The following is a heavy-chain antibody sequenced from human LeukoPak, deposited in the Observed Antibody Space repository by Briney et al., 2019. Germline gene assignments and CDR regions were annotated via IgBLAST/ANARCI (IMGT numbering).Heavy chain of an antibody. CDR1: GFTFSSYG. J-gene: IGHJ6*03. CDR2: ISYDGSNK. CDR3: ARDTKPQMAPYYYMDV. V-gene: IGHV3-30*03. Sequence: GGSLRLSCAASGFTFSSYGMHWVRQAPGKGLEWVAVISYDGSNKYYADSVKGRFTISRDNAKNSLYLQMNSLRAEDTAVYYCARDTKPQMAPYYYMDVWGKGTTVTVSS. D-gene: IGHD5-24*01.